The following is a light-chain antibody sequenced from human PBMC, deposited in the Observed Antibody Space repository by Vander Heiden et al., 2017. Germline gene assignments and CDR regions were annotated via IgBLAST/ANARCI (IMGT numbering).Light chain of an antibody. CDR2: AAS. CDR3: QQYYSYPLT. J-gene: IGKJ3*01. CDR1: QGIRSY. V-gene: IGKV1-8*01. Sequence: AIRMTQSPSSFPASTGDRVTITCRASQGIRSYLAWYQQKPGKAPKLLNYAASTLQSGVPSRFSGSGSGTDFTLTISCLQSEDFATYYCQQYYSYPLTFGPGTKVDIK.